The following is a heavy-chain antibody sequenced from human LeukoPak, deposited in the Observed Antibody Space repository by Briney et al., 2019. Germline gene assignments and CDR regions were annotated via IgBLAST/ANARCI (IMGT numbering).Heavy chain of an antibody. J-gene: IGHJ3*01. CDR1: GGSFMGYS. D-gene: IGHD3-9*01. CDR3: ARPHNYDPLTGYTRRYAFDV. V-gene: IGHV4-34*01. Sequence: SETLSLTCAVHGGSFMGYSWTWIRHSPPMRLEWIGEINHTVTSNYNPSPKNRVAMSIDTSKNQFSLNLSSVTAADTAVYYCARPHNYDPLTGYTRRYAFDVWGQGTLVTVSS. CDR2: INHTVTS.